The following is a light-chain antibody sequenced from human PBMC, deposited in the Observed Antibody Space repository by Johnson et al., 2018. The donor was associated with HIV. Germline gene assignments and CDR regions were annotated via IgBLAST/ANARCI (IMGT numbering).Light chain of an antibody. V-gene: IGLV1-51*02. J-gene: IGLJ1*01. Sequence: QSVLTQPPSVSAAPGQKVTISCSGSSSNIGNNYVSWYQQLPGTAPKLLIYEYNKRPSGIPDRFSGSKSGPSATLGITGLQTGDEADYDCGTWDNSLSTGCVFGTGTKVTVL. CDR3: GTWDNSLSTGCV. CDR1: SSNIGNNY. CDR2: EYN.